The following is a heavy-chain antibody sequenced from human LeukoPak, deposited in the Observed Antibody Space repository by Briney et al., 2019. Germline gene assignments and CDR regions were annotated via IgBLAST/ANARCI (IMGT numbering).Heavy chain of an antibody. CDR3: ARHADTFTIFPYFDY. CDR1: GGSISSSNW. CDR2: IYHSGST. Sequence: PSGTLSLTCAVSGGSISSSNWWSWVRQPPGKGLEWIGEIYHSGSTNYNPSLKSRVTISVDTSKNQFSLKLSSVTAADTAVYYCARHADTFTIFPYFDYWGQGTLVTVSS. D-gene: IGHD3-9*01. V-gene: IGHV4-4*02. J-gene: IGHJ4*02.